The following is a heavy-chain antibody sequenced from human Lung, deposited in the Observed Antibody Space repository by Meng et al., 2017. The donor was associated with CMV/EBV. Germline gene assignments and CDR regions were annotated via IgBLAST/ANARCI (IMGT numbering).Heavy chain of an antibody. Sequence: SCAASGFTFKTFTMSWVRQAPGRGLEWVSSINPDSDYIQSADSLKGRFTISRDNAKNSLYLRMSGLRVEDTAVYYCARDQEGTRIPSPIHYGLDVWGQGXTVTVSS. CDR3: ARDQEGTRIPSPIHYGLDV. D-gene: IGHD5-18*01. J-gene: IGHJ6*02. CDR2: INPDSDYI. V-gene: IGHV3-21*06. CDR1: GFTFKTFT.